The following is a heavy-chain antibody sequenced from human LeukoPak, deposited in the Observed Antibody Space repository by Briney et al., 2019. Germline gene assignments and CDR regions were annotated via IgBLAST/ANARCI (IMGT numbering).Heavy chain of an antibody. Sequence: SETLSLTCTVSGGSLNPYYWSWIQQPAGKGLEWIGRIYFSGNTHYIPSLQSRVTISVDTSKNQFSLKLSSVTAADTAVYYCARTSASGATYFDYWGQGALVTVSS. J-gene: IGHJ4*02. CDR2: IYFSGNT. CDR1: GGSLNPYY. V-gene: IGHV4-4*07. CDR3: ARTSASGATYFDY. D-gene: IGHD1-26*01.